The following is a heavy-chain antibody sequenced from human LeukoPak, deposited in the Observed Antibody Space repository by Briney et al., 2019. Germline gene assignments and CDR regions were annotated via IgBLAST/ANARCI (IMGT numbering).Heavy chain of an antibody. CDR2: ISYDGSNK. D-gene: IGHD2-15*01. V-gene: IGHV3-30*03. Sequence: GRSLRLSCAASGFTFSSYGMHWVRQAPGKGLEWVAVISYDGSNKYYADSVKGRFTISRDNSKDTLYLQMNSLRPEDTAVFYCARPDCSGDSCYLDSWGQGTLVTVSS. CDR1: GFTFSSYG. CDR3: ARPDCSGDSCYLDS. J-gene: IGHJ4*02.